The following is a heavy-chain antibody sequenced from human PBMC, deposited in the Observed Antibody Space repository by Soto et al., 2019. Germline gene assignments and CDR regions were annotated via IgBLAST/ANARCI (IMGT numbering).Heavy chain of an antibody. Sequence: SETLSLTCTVSGGSISSYYWSWIRQPPGKGLEWIGYIYYSGSTNYNPSLKSRVTISVDTSKNQFSLKLSSVTAADTAVCYCTRDRRLFGELSGGMDVWGQRTTVTVSS. CDR3: TRDRRLFGELSGGMDV. CDR2: IYYSGST. D-gene: IGHD3-10*02. V-gene: IGHV4-59*01. CDR1: GGSISSYY. J-gene: IGHJ6*02.